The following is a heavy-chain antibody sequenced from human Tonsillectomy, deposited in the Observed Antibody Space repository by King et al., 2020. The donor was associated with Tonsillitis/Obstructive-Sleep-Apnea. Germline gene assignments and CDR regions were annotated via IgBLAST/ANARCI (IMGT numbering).Heavy chain of an antibody. V-gene: IGHV4-59*01. CDR1: GGSISSYY. Sequence: MQLQESGPGLVKPSETLSLTCTVSGGSISSYYWSWIRQPPGKGLERIGYIYYSGSTNYNPSLKSRVTISVDTSKNQFSLKLSSVTAADTAVYYCARDLVGSGSYPDAFDIWGQGTMVTVSS. J-gene: IGHJ3*02. CDR2: IYYSGST. D-gene: IGHD1-26*01. CDR3: ARDLVGSGSYPDAFDI.